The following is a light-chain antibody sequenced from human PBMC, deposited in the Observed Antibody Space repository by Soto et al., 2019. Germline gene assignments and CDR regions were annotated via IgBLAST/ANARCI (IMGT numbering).Light chain of an antibody. CDR1: QGISNF. CDR2: AAS. J-gene: IGKJ5*01. V-gene: IGKV1-27*01. Sequence: DIQMTQSPSSLSESVGDRVTITCRASQGISNFLAWYQQKPGKVPKLLISAASTLQSGVPSRFSGSGSGTDFTLTITSLRPEDVATYYCQKYSSVITFGQGTRLEIK. CDR3: QKYSSVIT.